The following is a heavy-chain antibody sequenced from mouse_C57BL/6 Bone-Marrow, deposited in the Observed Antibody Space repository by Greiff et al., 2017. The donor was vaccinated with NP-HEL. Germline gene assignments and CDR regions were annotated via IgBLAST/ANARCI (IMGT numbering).Heavy chain of an antibody. V-gene: IGHV5-16*01. J-gene: IGHJ4*01. CDR1: GFTFSDYY. Sequence: DVHLVESEGGLVQPGSSMKLSCTASGFTFSDYYMAWVRQVPEKGLEWVANINYDGSSTYYLDSLKSRFIISIDNAKNILYLQMSSLKSEDTATYYCAREGGLRRRTYAMYYWGQGTSVTVSS. CDR2: INYDGSST. CDR3: AREGGLRRRTYAMYY. D-gene: IGHD2-4*01.